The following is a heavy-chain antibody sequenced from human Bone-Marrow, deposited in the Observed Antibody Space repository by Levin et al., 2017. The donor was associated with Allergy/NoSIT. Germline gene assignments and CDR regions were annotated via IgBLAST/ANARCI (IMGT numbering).Heavy chain of an antibody. V-gene: IGHV3-11*03. CDR2: ISPRGIYT. Sequence: GGSLRLSCAASGFTFSDFYMSWIRQAPGKGLEWIAHISPRGIYTKYADSVKGRFSISRDDANDSVYLHMHSLRVEDTALYVCTRAWTAGGPSGPWGQGTLVTVSS. J-gene: IGHJ5*02. CDR1: GFTFSDFY. D-gene: IGHD2-8*02. CDR3: TRAWTAGGPSGP.